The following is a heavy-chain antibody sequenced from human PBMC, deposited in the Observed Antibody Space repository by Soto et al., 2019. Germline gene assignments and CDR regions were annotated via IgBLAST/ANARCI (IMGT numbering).Heavy chain of an antibody. V-gene: IGHV3-23*01. CDR1: GFTFATYT. Sequence: EVQLLESGGDLVQPGGSLRLSCAASGFTFATYTMSWVRQTPGKGLEWVSAITGSGDRTYYADPVKGRFTMSRDNSKNTVYLQMSSLRAEDKAVYSCAKNSGATIRVGYDYWGQGTLVTVSS. J-gene: IGHJ4*02. CDR3: AKNSGATIRVGYDY. D-gene: IGHD5-12*01. CDR2: ITGSGDRT.